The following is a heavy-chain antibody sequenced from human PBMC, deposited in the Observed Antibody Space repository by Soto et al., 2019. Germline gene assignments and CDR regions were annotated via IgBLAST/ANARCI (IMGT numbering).Heavy chain of an antibody. D-gene: IGHD4-17*01. Sequence: QLQLQESGPGLLKPSETLSLTCTVSGGSISGSSYYWGWIRQPPGKGLEWIGSMYYGGRSYYSPSLKGRVTVSVDTSKNQFSLNLNSVPAADTAVYYCATSTVTTYFEHWGQGTLVTVSS. V-gene: IGHV4-39*01. J-gene: IGHJ4*02. CDR2: MYYGGRS. CDR3: ATSTVTTYFEH. CDR1: GGSISGSSYY.